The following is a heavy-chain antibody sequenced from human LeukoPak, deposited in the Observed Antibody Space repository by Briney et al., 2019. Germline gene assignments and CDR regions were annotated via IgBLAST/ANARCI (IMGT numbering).Heavy chain of an antibody. V-gene: IGHV3-7*01. CDR2: IKQDGSEK. CDR3: AKDTGYSSSWYDY. D-gene: IGHD6-13*01. CDR1: GFTFSRYW. J-gene: IGHJ4*02. Sequence: PGGSLRLSCAASGFTFSRYWMSWVRQAPGKGLEWVANIKQDGSEKYYVDSVKGRFTISRDNSKNTLYLQMNSLRAEDTAVYYCAKDTGYSSSWYDYWGQGTLVTVSS.